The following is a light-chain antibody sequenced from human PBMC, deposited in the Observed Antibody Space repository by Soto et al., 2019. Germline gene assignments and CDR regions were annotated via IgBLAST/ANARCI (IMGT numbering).Light chain of an antibody. Sequence: EIVLTQSPGTLSLSPGDRATLSCRASQTVSNNYLAWCQQKPGQAPRVIMYGASRRATGIPDRFSGGGSGTDFTLTISRLEPEDSAVYYCQQYNSAPRTFGQGTKVDIK. V-gene: IGKV3-20*01. CDR2: GAS. J-gene: IGKJ1*01. CDR3: QQYNSAPRT. CDR1: QTVSNNY.